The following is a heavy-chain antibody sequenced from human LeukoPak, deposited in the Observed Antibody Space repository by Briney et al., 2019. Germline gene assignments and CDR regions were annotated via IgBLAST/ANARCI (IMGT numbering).Heavy chain of an antibody. D-gene: IGHD1-26*01. CDR3: AKDNDPNRGSYLAACPI. V-gene: IGHV3-74*01. J-gene: IGHJ3*02. CDR1: GFTFSSYE. CDR2: INSDGSRT. Sequence: GGSLRLSCATSGFTFSSYEMHWVRQAPGKGLVWVSRINSDGSRTSSADSVKGRFTISRDNSKNTLYLQMNSLRAEDTAVYHCAKDNDPNRGSYLAACPIWGLGTMVTVSS.